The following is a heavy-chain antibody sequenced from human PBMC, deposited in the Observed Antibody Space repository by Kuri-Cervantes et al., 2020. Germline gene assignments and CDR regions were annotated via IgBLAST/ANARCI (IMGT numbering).Heavy chain of an antibody. Sequence: SVKVSCKVSGYTLTELSMHWVRQAPGQGLEWMGGIIPIFGTANYAQKFQGRVTITADKSTSTAYMELSSLRSEDTAVYYCARDLTIAVAGLVYWGQGTLVTVSS. D-gene: IGHD6-19*01. CDR1: GYTLTELS. J-gene: IGHJ4*02. V-gene: IGHV1-69*06. CDR3: ARDLTIAVAGLVY. CDR2: IIPIFGTA.